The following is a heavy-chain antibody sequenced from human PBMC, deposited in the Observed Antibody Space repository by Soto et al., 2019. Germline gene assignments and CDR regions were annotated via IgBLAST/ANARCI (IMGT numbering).Heavy chain of an antibody. V-gene: IGHV3-33*01. CDR1: GFSFSVYG. CDR2: IWYDASKQ. D-gene: IGHD2-15*01. J-gene: IGHJ4*02. Sequence: GGSLRLSCEASGFSFSVYGMHWVRQAPCKGLEWVAVIWYDASKQFYAVSVEGRFTISRDNSKATLYLQMNSLRAEDTAVYYCAAWAEGATEVHWGQGTLVTVSS. CDR3: AAWAEGATEVH.